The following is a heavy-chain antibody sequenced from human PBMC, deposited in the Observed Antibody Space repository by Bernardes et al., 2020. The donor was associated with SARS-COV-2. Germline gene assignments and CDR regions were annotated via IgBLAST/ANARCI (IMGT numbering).Heavy chain of an antibody. Sequence: GGSLRLSCAASGFTFNMYAMTWVRQAPGKGLEWVSGISGSGGSTYYADSVKGRFTISRDNSKNTLFLQMNSLRAEDTAVYYCAKCVVGHYGVDVWGQGTTVTVSS. CDR2: ISGSGGST. J-gene: IGHJ6*02. D-gene: IGHD2-15*01. V-gene: IGHV3-23*01. CDR1: GFTFNMYA. CDR3: AKCVVGHYGVDV.